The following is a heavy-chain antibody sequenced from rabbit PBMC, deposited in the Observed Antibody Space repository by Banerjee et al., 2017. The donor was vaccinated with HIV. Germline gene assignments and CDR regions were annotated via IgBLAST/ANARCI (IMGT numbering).Heavy chain of an antibody. V-gene: IGHV1S43*01. CDR2: IYTGDGST. CDR1: GFSFSSSHY. D-gene: IGHD8-1*01. J-gene: IGHJ4*01. Sequence: QEQLVESGGGLVQPEGSLTLTCTASGFSFSSSHYMCWVRQAPGKGLEWIGCIYTGDGSTYYASWVNGRFTISRSTSLNTVELKMTSLTGADTATYFCARSYAGGSYYLNLWGPGTLVTVS. CDR3: ARSYAGGSYYLNL.